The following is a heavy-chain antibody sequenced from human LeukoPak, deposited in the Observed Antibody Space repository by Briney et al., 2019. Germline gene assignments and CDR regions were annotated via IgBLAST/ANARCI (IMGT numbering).Heavy chain of an antibody. D-gene: IGHD3-3*01. CDR1: GFTFSSYS. CDR2: ITSSGRYI. V-gene: IGHV3-21*01. CDR3: ARRQYDFWSGYYKPSVPNWFDP. J-gene: IGHJ5*02. Sequence: GGSLRLSCAASGFTFSSYSMNWVRQAPGKGLEWVSSITSSGRYIYYADSVKGRFTISRDNAKNSLYLQMNSLRAEDTAVYYCARRQYDFWSGYYKPSVPNWFDPWGQGTLVTVSS.